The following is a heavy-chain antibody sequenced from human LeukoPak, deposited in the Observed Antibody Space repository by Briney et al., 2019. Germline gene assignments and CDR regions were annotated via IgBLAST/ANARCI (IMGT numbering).Heavy chain of an antibody. Sequence: PGGSLRLSCAASGFTFSSSAMSWVRQAPGKGLEWVSSISGSGGSTFYADSVKGRFTISRDNSKNTLYLQMNSLRAEDTAVYYCAKDLSDSSRVPGDYWGQGTLVTVSS. J-gene: IGHJ4*02. V-gene: IGHV3-23*01. CDR2: ISGSGGST. CDR1: GFTFSSSA. D-gene: IGHD6-13*01. CDR3: AKDLSDSSRVPGDY.